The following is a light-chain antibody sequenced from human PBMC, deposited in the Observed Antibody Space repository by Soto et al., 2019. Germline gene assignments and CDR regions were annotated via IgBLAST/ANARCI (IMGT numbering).Light chain of an antibody. CDR2: DAS. CDR3: QQYDNIPLP. J-gene: IGKJ4*01. CDR1: QDISDF. Sequence: DFQMTQSLSSLSASVGDRVTITCQASQDISDFLNWYQQKPGAAPKLLIYDASNLQAGVPSRFSGSGSGTDFTFTISSLQPEDVATYYCQQYDNIPLPFGGGTKVDIK. V-gene: IGKV1-33*01.